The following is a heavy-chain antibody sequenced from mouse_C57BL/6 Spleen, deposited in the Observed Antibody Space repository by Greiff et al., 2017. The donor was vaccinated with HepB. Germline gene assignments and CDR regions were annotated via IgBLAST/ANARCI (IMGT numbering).Heavy chain of an antibody. Sequence: EVQLQQSGAELVRPGASVKLSCTASGFNIKDDYMHWVKQRPEQGLEWIGWIDPENGDTEYASKFQGKATITADTSSNTAYLQLSSLTSEDTAVYYCTTGDYPRIDYWGQGTTLTVAS. CDR2: IDPENGDT. CDR3: TTGDYPRIDY. D-gene: IGHD5-5*01. V-gene: IGHV14-4*01. J-gene: IGHJ2*01. CDR1: GFNIKDDY.